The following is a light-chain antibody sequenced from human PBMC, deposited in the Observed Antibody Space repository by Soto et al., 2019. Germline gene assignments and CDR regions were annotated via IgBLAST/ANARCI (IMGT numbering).Light chain of an antibody. CDR1: SSDVGGYDY. Sequence: QSVLXQPPCVCRSHGQSITISCTGTSSDVGGYDYVSWYQLHPGKAPKLMVFEVNNRPSGVSYRFSGSKSGNTASLTISGLQAEDEADYFCSSYSISTAYLFGTGTKVTVL. CDR2: EVN. V-gene: IGLV2-14*01. CDR3: SSYSISTAYL. J-gene: IGLJ1*01.